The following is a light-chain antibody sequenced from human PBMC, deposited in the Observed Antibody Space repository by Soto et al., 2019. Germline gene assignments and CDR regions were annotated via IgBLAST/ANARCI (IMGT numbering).Light chain of an antibody. J-gene: IGLJ1*01. CDR1: SSNIGSNT. CDR3: AAWDGSLRGYV. V-gene: IGLV1-44*01. Sequence: QSVLTQPPSTSGTPGQRVTISCSGSSSNIGSNTVNWYQHLPGTAPKLLIYSNNQRPSGVPDRFSGSKSGTSASLAVSGLQSEGEADYYCAAWDGSLRGYVSGTGTKVTVL. CDR2: SNN.